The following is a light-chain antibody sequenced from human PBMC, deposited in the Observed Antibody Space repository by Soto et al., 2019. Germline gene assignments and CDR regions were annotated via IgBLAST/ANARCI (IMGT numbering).Light chain of an antibody. Sequence: ETMMTQSPATLSASPGERVTLSCRATQSVTYNLAWYQQKPGQAPRPLIYGASTRTTGIPARFSGRGSGTEFTLTITSLQSEDFAVYYCQQYNDWLWTFGQGTKVDIK. CDR3: QQYNDWLWT. CDR1: QSVTYN. J-gene: IGKJ1*01. V-gene: IGKV3-15*01. CDR2: GAS.